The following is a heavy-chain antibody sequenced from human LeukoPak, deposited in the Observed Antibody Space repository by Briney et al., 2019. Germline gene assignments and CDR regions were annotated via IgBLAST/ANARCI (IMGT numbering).Heavy chain of an antibody. CDR1: GGSISSGDYY. J-gene: IGHJ4*02. V-gene: IGHV4-30-4*01. Sequence: PSETLSLTCTVSGGSISSGDYYWSWIRQPPGKGLEWIGYIYYSGSTYYDPSLKSRVTISVDTSKNQFSLKLSSVTAADTAVYYCARRDSVATIFPFDYWGQGTLVTVSS. CDR3: ARRDSVATIFPFDY. D-gene: IGHD5-12*01. CDR2: IYYSGST.